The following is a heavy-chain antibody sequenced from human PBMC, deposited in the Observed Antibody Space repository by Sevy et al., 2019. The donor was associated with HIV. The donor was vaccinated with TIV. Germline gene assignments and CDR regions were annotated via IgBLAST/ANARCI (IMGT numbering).Heavy chain of an antibody. V-gene: IGHV4-39*01. J-gene: IGHJ4*02. CDR3: ARHSFKHGYRPHYFDY. CDR2: IYHSGST. Sequence: SETLSLTCSVSGGSITSKNYFWAWIRQSPGKGLEWIGSIYHSGSTYHSPSLQSRVGISVDTSRRHFSLKLSSVTATETAVYYCARHSFKHGYRPHYFDYWSQGTLVTVSS. CDR1: GGSITSKNYF. D-gene: IGHD5-18*01.